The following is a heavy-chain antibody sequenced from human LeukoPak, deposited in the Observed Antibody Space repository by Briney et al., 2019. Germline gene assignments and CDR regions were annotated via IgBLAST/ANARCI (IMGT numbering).Heavy chain of an antibody. CDR1: GGAFSSYA. CDR2: IIPIFGTA. V-gene: IGHV1-69*01. CDR3: ARDRLWFGELNYYFDY. J-gene: IGHJ4*02. Sequence: SVKVSCKASGGAFSSYAISWVRQAPGQGLEWMGGIIPIFGTANYAQKFQGRVTITADESTSTAYMELSSLRSEDTAVYYCARDRLWFGELNYYFDYWGQGTLVTVSS. D-gene: IGHD3-10*01.